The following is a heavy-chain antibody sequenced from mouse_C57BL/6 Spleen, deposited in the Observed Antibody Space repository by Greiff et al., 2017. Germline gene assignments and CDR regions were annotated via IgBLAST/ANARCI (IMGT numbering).Heavy chain of an antibody. CDR1: GYTFTSYW. CDR3: ARGGTAQATLYFDY. J-gene: IGHJ2*01. Sequence: QVQLQQPGAELVKPGASVKLSCKASGYTFTSYWMHWVKQRPGQGLEWIGMIHPNSGSTNYNEKFKSKATLTVDKSSSTAYMQLSSLTSEDSAVYYCARGGTAQATLYFDYWGQCTTLTLSS. D-gene: IGHD3-2*02. V-gene: IGHV1-64*01. CDR2: IHPNSGST.